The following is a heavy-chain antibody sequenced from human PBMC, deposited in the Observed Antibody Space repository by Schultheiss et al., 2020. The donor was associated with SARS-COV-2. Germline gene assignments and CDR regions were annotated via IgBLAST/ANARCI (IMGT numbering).Heavy chain of an antibody. CDR2: IYYSGST. D-gene: IGHD5-12*01. Sequence: SETLSLTCTVSGGSISSYYWSWIRQPPGKGLEWIGYIYYSGSTNYNPSLKSRVTISVDTSKNQFSLKLSSVTAADTAVYYCARVFRTQYSGYDYGLDYWGQGTLVTVSS. CDR3: ARVFRTQYSGYDYGLDY. J-gene: IGHJ4*02. V-gene: IGHV4-59*12. CDR1: GGSISSYY.